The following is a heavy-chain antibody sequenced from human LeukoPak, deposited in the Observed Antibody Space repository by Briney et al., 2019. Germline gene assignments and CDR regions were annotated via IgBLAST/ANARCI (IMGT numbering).Heavy chain of an antibody. J-gene: IGHJ4*02. CDR3: TTLHSSTVFES. D-gene: IGHD6-13*01. CDR1: GFAFSDSA. V-gene: IGHV3-73*01. Sequence: GGSLRLSCAASGFAFSDSAIHWVRQTSGKGLEWLCRIRSKLNGFATAYGASAEGRFTVSRDDSKNTAYLQMNSLRTEDTALYYRTTLHSSTVFESWGRGTLVTVSS. CDR2: IRSKLNGFAT.